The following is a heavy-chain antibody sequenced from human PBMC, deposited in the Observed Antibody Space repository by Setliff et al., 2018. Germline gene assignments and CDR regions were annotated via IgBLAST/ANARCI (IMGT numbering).Heavy chain of an antibody. D-gene: IGHD7-27*01. Sequence: GGSLRLSCAASGFTFSSYEMDWVRQAPGKGLEWVSYISSSGSTIYYADSVKGRFTISRDNAKNSLYLQMNSLRAEDTAVYYCARDRRPFNWGGNDAFDIWGQGTMVTVSS. CDR2: ISSSGSTI. CDR3: ARDRRPFNWGGNDAFDI. V-gene: IGHV3-48*03. J-gene: IGHJ3*02. CDR1: GFTFSSYE.